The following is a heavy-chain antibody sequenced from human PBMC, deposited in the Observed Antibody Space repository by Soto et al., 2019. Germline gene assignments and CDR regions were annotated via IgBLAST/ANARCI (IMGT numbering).Heavy chain of an antibody. CDR2: INPSGGHT. J-gene: IGHJ4*02. Sequence: QVQLVQSGAEVKKPGASVKVSCKASGNTFSNYYINWVRQAPGQGLEWMGTINPSGGHTTYAQKFLGRVTMTRDTPTSTLYMELTSLRSEDTAVYYCARGGHVVVVTAAFDYWGQGTLVTVSS. CDR3: ARGGHVVVVTAAFDY. D-gene: IGHD2-21*02. V-gene: IGHV1-46*03. CDR1: GNTFSNYY.